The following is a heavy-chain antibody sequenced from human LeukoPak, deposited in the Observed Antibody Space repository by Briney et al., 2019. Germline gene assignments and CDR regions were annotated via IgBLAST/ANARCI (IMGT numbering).Heavy chain of an antibody. J-gene: IGHJ4*02. CDR3: AKGGVIVAPVDY. V-gene: IGHV3-23*01. CDR2: ISGSGGST. CDR1: GLSFRRYA. D-gene: IGHD3-22*01. Sequence: GGSVRVSCAASGLSFRRYAMRWVRQAPGKGLEGGSAISGSGGSTYYADSVKGRFTISRDNAKNTLYLQMNSLRAEDTAVYYCAKGGVIVAPVDYWGQGTLVTVSS.